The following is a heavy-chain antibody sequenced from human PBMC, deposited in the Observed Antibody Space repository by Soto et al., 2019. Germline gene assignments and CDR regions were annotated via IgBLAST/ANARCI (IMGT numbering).Heavy chain of an antibody. J-gene: IGHJ6*03. V-gene: IGHV3-7*01. D-gene: IGHD2-2*01. CDR1: GFTFSSYW. CDR3: ARETIVVVPAAQRDYYYMDV. Sequence: GGSLRLSCAASGFTFSSYWMSWVRQAPGKGLEWVANIKQDGSEKYYVDSVKGRFTISRDNAKNSLYLQMNSLRAEDTAVYYCARETIVVVPAAQRDYYYMDVWGKGTTVTVS. CDR2: IKQDGSEK.